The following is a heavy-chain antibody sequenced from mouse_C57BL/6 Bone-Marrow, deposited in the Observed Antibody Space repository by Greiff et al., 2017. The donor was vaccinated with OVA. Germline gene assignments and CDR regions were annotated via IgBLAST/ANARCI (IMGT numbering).Heavy chain of an antibody. CDR2: IHPNSGST. J-gene: IGHJ4*01. CDR1: GYTFTSYW. D-gene: IGHD2-4*01. V-gene: IGHV1-64*01. Sequence: QVQLQQPGAELVKPGASVKLSCKASGYTFTSYWMHWVKQRPGQGLEWIGMIHPNSGSTNYNEKFKSKATLTVDKSSSTAYMQLSSLTSEDSAVYYCASACLRGAIDDYDCYYYAMDYWGQGTSVTVSS. CDR3: ASACLRGAIDDYDCYYYAMDY.